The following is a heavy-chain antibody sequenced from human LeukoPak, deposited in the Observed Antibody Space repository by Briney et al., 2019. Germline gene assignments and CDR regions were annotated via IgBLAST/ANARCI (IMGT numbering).Heavy chain of an antibody. CDR3: ARGSIGYYDSSGYGANDI. CDR2: IYHSGST. CDR1: GYSISSGYY. J-gene: IGHJ3*02. V-gene: IGHV4-38-2*02. D-gene: IGHD3-22*01. Sequence: SETLSLTCTVSGYSISSGYYWGWIRQPPGKGLEWIGSIYHSGSTYYNPSLKSRVTISVDTSKNQFSLKLNSVTAADTAVYYCARGSIGYYDSSGYGANDIWGQGTMVTVSS.